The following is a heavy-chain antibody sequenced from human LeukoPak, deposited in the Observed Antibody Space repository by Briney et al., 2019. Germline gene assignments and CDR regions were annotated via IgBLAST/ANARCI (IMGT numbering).Heavy chain of an antibody. CDR3: ARVFRGVVTSNWFDP. CDR1: GDSISTNY. CDR2: ISDYGST. D-gene: IGHD2-21*02. Sequence: PSETLSLNCTVSGDSISTNYWTWIRLPPGKGLEWIGFISDYGSTQYNPSLKSRVTMSVDTSKTQFSLKLSSATAADTAVYYCARVFRGVVTSNWFDPWGQGTLVTVSS. V-gene: IGHV4-59*01. J-gene: IGHJ5*02.